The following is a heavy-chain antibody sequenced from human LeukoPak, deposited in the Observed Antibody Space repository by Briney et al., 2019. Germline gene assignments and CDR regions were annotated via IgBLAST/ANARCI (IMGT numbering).Heavy chain of an antibody. V-gene: IGHV1-58*01. CDR1: GFTFTSSA. D-gene: IGHD3-9*01. J-gene: IGHJ3*02. Sequence: GASVKVSCKASGFTFTSSAVQWVRQARGQRLEWIGWIVVGSGNTNYAQKFQERVTITRDMSTSTAYMELSSLRSEDTAVYYCAEGGPIRYFDWFPDAFDIWGQGTMVTVSS. CDR2: IVVGSGNT. CDR3: AEGGPIRYFDWFPDAFDI.